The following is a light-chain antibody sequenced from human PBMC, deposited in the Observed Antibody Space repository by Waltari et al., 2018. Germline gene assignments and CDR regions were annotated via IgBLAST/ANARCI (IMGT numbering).Light chain of an antibody. CDR1: QSVTNSY. V-gene: IGKV3-20*01. Sequence: EIVFTQSPGPLSLSPGERVTLSRSASQSVTNSYLAWYQQTPGQAPRLHIYGASIRATGNPDRFSGSGSGTDGTLTISSLEPEELAVYYCQRHGDSPITCGQGTRLEIK. CDR3: QRHGDSPIT. CDR2: GAS. J-gene: IGKJ5*01.